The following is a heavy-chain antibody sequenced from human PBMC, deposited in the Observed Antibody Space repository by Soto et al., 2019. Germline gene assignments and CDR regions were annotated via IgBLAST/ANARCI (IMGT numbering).Heavy chain of an antibody. Sequence: GGSLRLSCAASGFTFSNFEMHWVRQAPGKGLEWVSYINTAGSTKYYAESVKGRFTISRDNSKNTLYLQMNSLRAEDTAVYYCARDGGVVITSIYYGMDVWGQGTTVTVSS. J-gene: IGHJ6*02. CDR2: INTAGSTK. CDR1: GFTFSNFE. D-gene: IGHD3-3*01. CDR3: ARDGGVVITSIYYGMDV. V-gene: IGHV3-48*03.